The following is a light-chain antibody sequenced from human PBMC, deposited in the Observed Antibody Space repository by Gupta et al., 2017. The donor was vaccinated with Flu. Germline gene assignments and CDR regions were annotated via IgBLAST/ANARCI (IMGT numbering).Light chain of an antibody. Sequence: SALPHSASVSRSRRQSSTMSCTRTINDVGNYNLVSWYQQHAGQAPNLINYEGSQRPSGISGWLSGSRSGNTASLTISGLQAEDEADYYGGSDAGSSTWVFGGGTKVTVL. CDR2: EGS. CDR1: INDVGNYNL. V-gene: IGLV2-23*01. J-gene: IGLJ3*02. CDR3: GSDAGSSTWV.